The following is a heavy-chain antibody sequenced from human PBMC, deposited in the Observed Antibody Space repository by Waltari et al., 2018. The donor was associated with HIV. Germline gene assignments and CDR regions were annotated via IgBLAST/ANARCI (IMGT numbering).Heavy chain of an antibody. CDR3: SHIFGTVAVYFNY. V-gene: IGHV2-5*08. Sequence: QITLKESGPALVKTTETFTLTCSFSGFSLNNIGVRVRLIRQPPGNALEWLALLYWHEENGYRPSQYRRLIITQDTDEDRVVVSMTDIDPVYTVTYFCSHIFGTVAVYFNYWGQGTLVAVSS. CDR1: GFSLNNIGVR. J-gene: IGHJ4*02. D-gene: IGHD3-3*01. CDR2: LYWHEEN.